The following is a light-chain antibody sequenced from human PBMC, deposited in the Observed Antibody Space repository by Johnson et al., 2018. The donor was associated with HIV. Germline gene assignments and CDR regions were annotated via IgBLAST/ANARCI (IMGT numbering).Light chain of an antibody. J-gene: IGLJ1*01. CDR2: DNN. CDR1: SSNIGNNY. V-gene: IGLV1-51*01. CDR3: GTWDSSLSAGIYG. Sequence: QSVLTQPPSVSAAPGQKVTISCSGSSSNIGNNYVSWYQQLPGTAPKLLIYDNNKRPSGIPDRFSGSKSGTSATLGITGLQTGDEADYYCGTWDSSLSAGIYGFGTGTKVTFL.